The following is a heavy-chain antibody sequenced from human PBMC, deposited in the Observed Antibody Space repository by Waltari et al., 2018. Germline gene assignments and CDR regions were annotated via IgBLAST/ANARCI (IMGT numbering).Heavy chain of an antibody. Sequence: QVQLQESGPGLVKPSETLSLTCTVSGGSISSYYWSWIRQPAGKGLEWIGRIYTSGSTNYNPSLKSRGTMSVDTSKNQFSLKLSSVTAADTAVYYCAREVVVVPAAMVESIRIDYFDYWGQGTLVTVSS. CDR2: IYTSGST. J-gene: IGHJ4*02. V-gene: IGHV4-4*07. CDR1: GGSISSYY. D-gene: IGHD2-2*01. CDR3: AREVVVVPAAMVESIRIDYFDY.